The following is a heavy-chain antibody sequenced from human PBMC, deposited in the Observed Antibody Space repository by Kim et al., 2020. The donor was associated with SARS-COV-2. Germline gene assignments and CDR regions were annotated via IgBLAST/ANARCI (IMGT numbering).Heavy chain of an antibody. D-gene: IGHD1-26*01. CDR2: T. Sequence: TNYTPSLKSRVTMSVDTSKNQFSLKLSSVTAADTAVYYCGRWDTKGTFDYWGQGTLVTVSS. CDR3: GRWDTKGTFDY. V-gene: IGHV4-4*07. J-gene: IGHJ4*02.